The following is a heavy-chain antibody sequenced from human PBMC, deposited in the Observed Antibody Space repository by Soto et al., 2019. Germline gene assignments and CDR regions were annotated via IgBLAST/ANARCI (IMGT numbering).Heavy chain of an antibody. CDR2: IYYSGST. J-gene: IGHJ6*02. V-gene: IGHV4-30-4*01. CDR1: GGSISSGDYY. Sequence: QVQLQESGPGLVKPSQTLSLTCTVSGGSISSGDYYWSWIRRPPGKGLEWIGYIYYSGSTYYNPSLKSRVTISVDTSKNQFSLKLSSVTAADTAVYYCARDWSGSYDFWSGYAPLYYYYGMDVWGQGTTVTVSS. D-gene: IGHD3-3*01. CDR3: ARDWSGSYDFWSGYAPLYYYYGMDV.